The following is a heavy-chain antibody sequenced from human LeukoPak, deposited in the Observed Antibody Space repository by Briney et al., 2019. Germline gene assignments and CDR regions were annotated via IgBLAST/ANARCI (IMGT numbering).Heavy chain of an antibody. J-gene: IGHJ4*02. D-gene: IGHD2-2*01. V-gene: IGHV4-59*10. CDR3: ARVDCSSTSCAFDY. CDR2: IYISGTT. Sequence: SETPSLTCGLSGVSLNDHYWAWVRQPAGGGLEWIGHIYISGTTDYNPSLRSRVTISLDMSKNSFSLRLTSMTAADTAVYYCARVDCSSTSCAFDYWGQGTLVTVSS. CDR1: GVSLNDHY.